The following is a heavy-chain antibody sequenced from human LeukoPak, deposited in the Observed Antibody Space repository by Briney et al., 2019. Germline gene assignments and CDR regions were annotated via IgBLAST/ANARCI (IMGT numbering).Heavy chain of an antibody. CDR1: GYSFTSSW. V-gene: IGHV5-51*01. Sequence: GDSLKISCKGSGYSFTSSWIGWVRQMPGKGLEWMGIIYPGDSDTRYSPSFQGQVAISVDKSINIAYLQWSSLKASDTAMYYCARKGSYGYGRLDYWGQGTLVTVSS. CDR2: IYPGDSDT. D-gene: IGHD5-18*01. CDR3: ARKGSYGYGRLDY. J-gene: IGHJ4*02.